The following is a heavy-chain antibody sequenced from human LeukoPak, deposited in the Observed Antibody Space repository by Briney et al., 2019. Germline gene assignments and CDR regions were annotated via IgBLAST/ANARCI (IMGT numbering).Heavy chain of an antibody. Sequence: PSETLSLTCAVCGGSFSGYYWSWIRQPPGKGLEWIGEINHSGSTNYNPSLKSRVTISVDTSKNQFSLKLSSVIAADTAVYYCARTTEGSCSSASCFGFSYSYCMDVWGKGTTVTISS. J-gene: IGHJ6*03. CDR3: ARTTEGSCSSASCFGFSYSYCMDV. CDR2: INHSGST. CDR1: GGSFSGYY. V-gene: IGHV4-34*01. D-gene: IGHD2-2*01.